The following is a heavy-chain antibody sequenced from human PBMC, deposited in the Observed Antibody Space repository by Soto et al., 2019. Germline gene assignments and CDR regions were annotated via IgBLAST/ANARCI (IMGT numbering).Heavy chain of an antibody. CDR1: GFTFSGSA. V-gene: IGHV3-73*01. Sequence: GGSLRLSCAASGFTFSGSAMHWVRQASGKGLEWVGRIRSKANSYATAYAASVKGRFTISRDDSKNAAYLQMNSLKTEDTAVYYCTADTAMTNYGMDVWGQGTTVTVSS. CDR3: TADTAMTNYGMDV. J-gene: IGHJ6*02. CDR2: IRSKANSYAT. D-gene: IGHD5-18*01.